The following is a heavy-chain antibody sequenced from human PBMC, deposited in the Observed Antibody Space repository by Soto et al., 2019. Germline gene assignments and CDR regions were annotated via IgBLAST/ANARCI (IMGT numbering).Heavy chain of an antibody. Sequence: ASVTVSCQASGYTFTSYAMHWVRQAPGQRLEWMGWINAGNGNTKYSQKFQGRVTITRDTSASTAYMELSSLRSEDTAVYYCARDRPYYDFWSGSGWFDPWGQGTLVTVSS. J-gene: IGHJ5*02. CDR2: INAGNGNT. V-gene: IGHV1-3*01. CDR3: ARDRPYYDFWSGSGWFDP. D-gene: IGHD3-3*01. CDR1: GYTFTSYA.